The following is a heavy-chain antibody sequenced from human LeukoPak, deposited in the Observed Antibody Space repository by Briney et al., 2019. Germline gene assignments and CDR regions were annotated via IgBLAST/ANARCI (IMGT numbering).Heavy chain of an antibody. V-gene: IGHV1-69*02. Sequence: GASVKVSCKASGGTFSSYTISWVRQAPGQGLEWMGRIIPILGIANYAQKFQGRVTITADKSTSTAYMELSSLRSEDTAVYYCARAYRLSGSYSYGGYWGQGTLVTVSS. D-gene: IGHD1-26*01. CDR3: ARAYRLSGSYSYGGY. CDR2: IIPILGIA. J-gene: IGHJ4*02. CDR1: GGTFSSYT.